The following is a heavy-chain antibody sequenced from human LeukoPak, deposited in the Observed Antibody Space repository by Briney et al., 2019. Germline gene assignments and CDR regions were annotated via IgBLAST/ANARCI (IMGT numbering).Heavy chain of an antibody. J-gene: IGHJ4*02. Sequence: GGSLRLSCAASGFTFSSYWMNWARQAPGKGLEWVASINHNGNVNYYVDSVKGRFTISRDNAKNSLYLQMNSLSAEDTAVYYCATLLDYYDSSGFHQGGDWGQGTLVTVSS. CDR1: GFTFSSYW. CDR3: ATLLDYYDSSGFHQGGD. V-gene: IGHV3-7*03. D-gene: IGHD3-22*01. CDR2: INHNGNVN.